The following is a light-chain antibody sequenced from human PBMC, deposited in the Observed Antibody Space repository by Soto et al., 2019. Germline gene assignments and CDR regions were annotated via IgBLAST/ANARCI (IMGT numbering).Light chain of an antibody. J-gene: IGKJ1*01. CDR3: QQYYGSSWT. CDR2: KAS. V-gene: IGKV1-5*03. Sequence: DIQMTQSPSTLSASVGDRVTITCRASQSINIWLAWYQQKSGKAPNLLIYKASTLESGVPSRFNGSGSGTDFPLTISSLQPDDFATYYFQQYYGSSWTFGQGTKVEI. CDR1: QSINIW.